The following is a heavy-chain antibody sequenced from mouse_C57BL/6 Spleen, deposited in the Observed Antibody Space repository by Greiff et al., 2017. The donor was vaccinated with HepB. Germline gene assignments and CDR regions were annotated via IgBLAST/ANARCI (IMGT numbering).Heavy chain of an antibody. J-gene: IGHJ4*01. D-gene: IGHD1-1*01. CDR3: ARSRYYYGSSYDAMDY. CDR2: IYPRDGST. CDR1: GYTFTSYD. Sequence: VQRVESGPELVKPGASVKLSCKASGYTFTSYDINWVKQRPGQGLEWIGWIYPRDGSTKYNEKFKGKATLTVDTSSSTAYMELHSLTSEDSAVYFCARSRYYYGSSYDAMDYWGQGTSVTVSS. V-gene: IGHV1-85*01.